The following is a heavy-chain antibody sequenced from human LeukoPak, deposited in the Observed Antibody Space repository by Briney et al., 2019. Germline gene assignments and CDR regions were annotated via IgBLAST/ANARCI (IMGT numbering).Heavy chain of an antibody. Sequence: GVSLRLSCAASGITYSSYWMSWVRQAPGKGLEWVSATTGSGDKLFYADSVKGRFTISRDNSKNTLYLQTNNLRAEDTAVYYCARYENGGIDYWGQGTLVTVSS. CDR3: ARYENGGIDY. J-gene: IGHJ4*02. CDR2: TTGSGDKL. D-gene: IGHD2-15*01. V-gene: IGHV3-23*01. CDR1: GITYSSYW.